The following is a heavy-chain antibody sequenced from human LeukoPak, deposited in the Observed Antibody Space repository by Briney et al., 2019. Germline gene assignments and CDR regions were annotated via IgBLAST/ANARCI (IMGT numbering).Heavy chain of an antibody. V-gene: IGHV4-59*08. Sequence: SETLSLTCTVSGGSISSYYWSWIRQPPGKGLEWIGDIYYSGSTNYNPSLKSRVTISVDTSKNQFSLKLSSVTAADTAVYYCARLLSSWYYFDYWGQGTLVTVSS. CDR1: GGSISSYY. D-gene: IGHD6-13*01. J-gene: IGHJ4*02. CDR3: ARLLSSWYYFDY. CDR2: IYYSGST.